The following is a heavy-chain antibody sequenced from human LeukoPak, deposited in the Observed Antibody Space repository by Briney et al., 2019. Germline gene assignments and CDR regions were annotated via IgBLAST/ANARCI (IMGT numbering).Heavy chain of an antibody. V-gene: IGHV5-51*01. CDR3: ARHSLRSPPDMDV. CDR2: IYSGDSDT. CDR1: GYRFTCYW. Sequence: GEALQISFQGSGYRFTCYWIGWVRPMPGKGGEWMGIIYSGDSDTRYSPSFQGQVTISPDKSISTAYLQWSSLKTSDTAMYYCARHSLRSPPDMDVWGKGNTVTVSS. D-gene: IGHD3-3*01. J-gene: IGHJ6*03.